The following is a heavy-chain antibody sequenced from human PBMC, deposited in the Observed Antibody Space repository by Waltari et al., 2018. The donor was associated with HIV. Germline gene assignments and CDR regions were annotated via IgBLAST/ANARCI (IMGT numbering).Heavy chain of an antibody. Sequence: EVLLVESGGGLGKPGGSLRLSCAASGFTFSDAWMSWVRQAPGKGLEGIGRIKSNRVGGTTDDAAPVKGRFTISRDDSKTTLYLEMNSLKTEDTTVYYCTTVGGGTRDYWGQGTLITVSS. CDR2: IKSNRVGGTT. D-gene: IGHD3-16*01. J-gene: IGHJ4*02. CDR1: GFTFSDAW. V-gene: IGHV3-15*01. CDR3: TTVGGGTRDY.